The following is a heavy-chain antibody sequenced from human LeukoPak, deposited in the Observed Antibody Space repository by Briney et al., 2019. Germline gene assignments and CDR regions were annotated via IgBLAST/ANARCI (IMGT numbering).Heavy chain of an antibody. D-gene: IGHD1-26*01. V-gene: IGHV3-15*01. CDR2: IKSKTDGGTT. Sequence: GGSLRLSCAASGFTFNNAWLSWIRQVPGKGLEWVGRIKSKTDGGTTDYAAPVKGRFTISRDDSKNTLYLQMNSLKTEDTAVYYCTTGAVWELLRIVDYWGQGTLVTVSS. CDR1: GFTFNNAW. J-gene: IGHJ4*02. CDR3: TTGAVWELLRIVDY.